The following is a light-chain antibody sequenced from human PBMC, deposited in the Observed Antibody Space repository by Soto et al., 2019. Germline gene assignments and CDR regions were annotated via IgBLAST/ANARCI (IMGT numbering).Light chain of an antibody. V-gene: IGLV2-14*01. CDR2: DVS. CDR1: SSDVGGYNY. CDR3: SSYTSSSTLYV. J-gene: IGLJ1*01. Sequence: QCALTRAAYGTGVARHGSTLSRTATSSDVGGYNYVSWYQQHPGKAPKLMIYDVSNRPSGVSNHFSGSKSGNTASLTISGLQAEDEADYYCSSYTSSSTLYVFGTGTKVTVL.